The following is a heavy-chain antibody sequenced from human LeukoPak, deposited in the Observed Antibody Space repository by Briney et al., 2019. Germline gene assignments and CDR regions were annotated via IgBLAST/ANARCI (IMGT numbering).Heavy chain of an antibody. D-gene: IGHD3-22*01. CDR2: IYYSGST. Sequence: PSETLSLTCTVFGGSVSSGSYYWSWIRQPPGKGLEWIGYIYYSGSTNYNPSLKSRVTISVDTSKNQFSLKLSSVTAADTAVYYCARSGYYYDSLDYWGQGTLVTVSS. CDR3: ARSGYYYDSLDY. V-gene: IGHV4-61*01. CDR1: GGSVSSGSYY. J-gene: IGHJ4*02.